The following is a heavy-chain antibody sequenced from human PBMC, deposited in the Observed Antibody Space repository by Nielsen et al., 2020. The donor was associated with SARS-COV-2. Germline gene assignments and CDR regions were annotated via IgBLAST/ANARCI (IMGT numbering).Heavy chain of an antibody. D-gene: IGHD1-14*01. CDR1: GYTFTSYD. Sequence: ASVKVSCKASGYTFTSYDINWVRQAPGQGLEWMGWISAYNGNTNYAQKLQGRVTMTTDTSTSTAYMELSSLRSEDTAVYYCASPNRVDGMDVWGQGTTVTVSS. J-gene: IGHJ6*02. V-gene: IGHV1-18*01. CDR2: ISAYNGNT. CDR3: ASPNRVDGMDV.